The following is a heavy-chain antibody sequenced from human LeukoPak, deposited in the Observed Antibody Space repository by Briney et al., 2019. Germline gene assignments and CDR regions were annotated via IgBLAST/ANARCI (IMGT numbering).Heavy chain of an antibody. V-gene: IGHV1-18*01. CDR3: ARAYSSSWLYYYYMDV. CDR1: GYTFTSYG. J-gene: IGHJ6*03. Sequence: GASVTLSCTASGYTFTSYGISWVRQAPGQGLERMGWISAYNGNTNYAQKFQGRGTMTRNTSISTAYMELSSLRSEDTAVYYCARAYSSSWLYYYYMDVWGKGTTVTISS. D-gene: IGHD6-13*01. CDR2: ISAYNGNT.